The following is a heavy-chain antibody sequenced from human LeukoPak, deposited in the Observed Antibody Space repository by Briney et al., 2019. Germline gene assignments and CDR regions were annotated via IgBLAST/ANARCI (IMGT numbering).Heavy chain of an antibody. J-gene: IGHJ6*03. V-gene: IGHV5-51*01. CDR1: GYTFTTYW. CDR3: ARQWRPKGITLVRGVRPYYYMDV. D-gene: IGHD3-10*01. CDR2: TSPGDSDT. Sequence: GESLKISCKGSGYTFTTYWIGWVRQMPGKGLEWMGVTSPGDSDTRYSPSFQGQVTISADKSISTAYLQWSSLKASDTAMYYCARQWRPKGITLVRGVRPYYYMDVWGKGTTVTVSS.